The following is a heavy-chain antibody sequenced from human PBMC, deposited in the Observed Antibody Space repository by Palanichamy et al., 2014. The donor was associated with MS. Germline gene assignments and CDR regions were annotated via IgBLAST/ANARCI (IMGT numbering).Heavy chain of an antibody. V-gene: IGHV1-2*04. D-gene: IGHD6-19*01. J-gene: IGHJ3*02. Sequence: MHWVRQAPGQGLEWMGWINPNSGGTNYAQKFQGWVTMTRDTSISTAYMELSRLRSDDTAVYYCARGSYSSGWSHNNDAFDIWGQGTMVTVSS. CDR2: INPNSGGT. CDR3: ARGSYSSGWSHNNDAFDI.